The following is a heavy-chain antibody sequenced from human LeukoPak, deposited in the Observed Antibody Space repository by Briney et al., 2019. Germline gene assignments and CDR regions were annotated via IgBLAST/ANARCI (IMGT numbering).Heavy chain of an antibody. CDR2: MNPNSGNT. J-gene: IGHJ5*02. CDR1: GYTFTSYD. CDR3: ARGRDFWSGYYHNWFDP. Sequence: GASVKVSCKASGYTFTSYDINWVRQATGQGLEWMGWMNPNSGNTGYAQKFQGRVTMTRNTSISTAYMELSSLRSEDTAAYYCARGRDFWSGYYHNWFDPWGQGTLVTVSS. D-gene: IGHD3-3*01. V-gene: IGHV1-8*01.